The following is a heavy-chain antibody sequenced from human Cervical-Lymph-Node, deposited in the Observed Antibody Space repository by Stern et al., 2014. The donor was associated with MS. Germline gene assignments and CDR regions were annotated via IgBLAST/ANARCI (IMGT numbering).Heavy chain of an antibody. CDR3: ARAWHGGAVSTITAFDV. J-gene: IGHJ3*01. D-gene: IGHD5/OR15-5a*01. Sequence: VQLVQSGAEVKQPGSSVKVSCTASGGTFSSYALRWVRQAPGQGLEWLGGISPIFITANIPQEFEGRVTITANKSTSTAYMELNRLTSGDTAIDYCARAWHGGAVSTITAFDVWGQGTMVTVSS. CDR2: ISPIFITA. V-gene: IGHV1-69*06. CDR1: GGTFSSYA.